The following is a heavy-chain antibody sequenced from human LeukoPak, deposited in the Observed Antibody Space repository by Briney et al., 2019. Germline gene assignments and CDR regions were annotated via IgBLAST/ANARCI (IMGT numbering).Heavy chain of an antibody. CDR3: ARDNYYDSQDAFDI. Sequence: RASVKVSCKVSGYTLTELSMHRVRQAPGKGLEWMGGFDPEDGEIIYVQKFQGRVTMTEDTSTDTAYMELSSLRSEDTAVYYCARDNYYDSQDAFDIWGQGTMVTVSS. J-gene: IGHJ3*02. D-gene: IGHD3-22*01. V-gene: IGHV1-24*01. CDR2: FDPEDGEI. CDR1: GYTLTELS.